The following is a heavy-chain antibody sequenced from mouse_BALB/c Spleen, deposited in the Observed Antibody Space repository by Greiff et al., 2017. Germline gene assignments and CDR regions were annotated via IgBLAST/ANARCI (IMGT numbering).Heavy chain of an antibody. CDR2: IWGDGST. V-gene: IGHV2-6-7*01. CDR1: GFSLTGYG. CDR3: ARYDYAVAY. Sequence: VQRVESGPGLVAPSQSLSISCTASGFSLTGYGVNWVRQPPGKGLEWLGMIWGDGSTDYNSAHKSRLSISKDNSKSQVFLRMNSLQTDDAARYYCARYDYAVAYWGQGTLVTVSA. J-gene: IGHJ3*01. D-gene: IGHD2-4*01.